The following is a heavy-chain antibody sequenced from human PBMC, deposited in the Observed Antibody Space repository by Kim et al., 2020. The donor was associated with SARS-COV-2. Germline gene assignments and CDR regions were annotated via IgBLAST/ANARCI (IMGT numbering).Heavy chain of an antibody. D-gene: IGHD5-18*01. CDR1: GGSLRPYS. V-gene: IGHV4-34*01. CDR2: IHHGGSA. J-gene: IGHJ2*01. CDR3: ARGPSDSNTWYLDL. Sequence: SETLSLTCGVNGGSLRPYSWNWIRQSPGEGLRWIGKIHHGGSAKYDSSLRSRVTISLDTSKNQIFLQLTSLTAADRAVYFCARGPSDSNTWYLDLWGQGTQVSVSS.